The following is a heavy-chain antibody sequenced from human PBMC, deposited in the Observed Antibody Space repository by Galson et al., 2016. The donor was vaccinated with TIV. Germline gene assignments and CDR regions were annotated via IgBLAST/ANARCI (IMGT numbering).Heavy chain of an antibody. CDR1: GFIFTSPA. J-gene: IGHJ4*02. D-gene: IGHD3-22*01. CDR3: AAFPFYYDNSGTPFDY. V-gene: IGHV1-58*01. CDR2: IVVGSGNT. Sequence: SVKVSCKASGFIFTSPAVQWVRQARGQRLEWIGWIVVGSGNTNYAQNFQERVTITRDMSTSTVYMELSSLRPEDTAVYYCAAFPFYYDNSGTPFDYWGQGTLVTVSS.